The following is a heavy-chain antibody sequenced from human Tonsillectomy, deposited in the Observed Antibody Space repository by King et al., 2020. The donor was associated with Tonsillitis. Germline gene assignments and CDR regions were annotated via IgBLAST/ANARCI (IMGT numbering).Heavy chain of an antibody. CDR1: GYSFTNYW. J-gene: IGHJ6*02. Sequence: QLLQSGAEVKKPGESLKISCKGSGYSFTNYWIAWVRQMPGKGLEWMGIIYPGDSDTRYSPSFQGQVSISADKSIRTAYRQWSSLKASDTAIYYCARLDAHLQIPKMVTGPYFYYYGLDVWGQGTTVTVSS. D-gene: IGHD2-21*02. CDR3: ARLDAHLQIPKMVTGPYFYYYGLDV. CDR2: IYPGDSDT. V-gene: IGHV5-51*01.